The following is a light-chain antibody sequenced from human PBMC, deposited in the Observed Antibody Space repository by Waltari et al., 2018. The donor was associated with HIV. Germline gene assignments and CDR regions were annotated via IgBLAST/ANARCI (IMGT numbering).Light chain of an antibody. CDR1: LGVSGY. V-gene: IGKV1-9*01. Sequence: IQLTQSPSFLSASAGDRVIITCRASLGVSGYVAWYQQKPGKAPKLLIYGTSILQGGVPSRFTGRGSGTEFTLTINSLQPEDSATYYCQQLRTFGQGTNVEIK. J-gene: IGKJ1*01. CDR2: GTS. CDR3: QQLRT.